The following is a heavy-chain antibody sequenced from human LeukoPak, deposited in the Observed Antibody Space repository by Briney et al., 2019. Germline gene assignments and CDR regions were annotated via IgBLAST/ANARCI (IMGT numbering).Heavy chain of an antibody. CDR1: GFTFSSYG. Sequence: PGGSLRLSCAASGFTFSSYGMHWVRQTPGKGLEWVAVISNDGSNKYYADSVKGRFTISRDNSKNTLYLQMNSLRAEDTAVYYCARVSYSLGELSYWGQGTLVTVSS. D-gene: IGHD3-16*02. CDR2: ISNDGSNK. CDR3: ARVSYSLGELSY. V-gene: IGHV3-30*03. J-gene: IGHJ4*02.